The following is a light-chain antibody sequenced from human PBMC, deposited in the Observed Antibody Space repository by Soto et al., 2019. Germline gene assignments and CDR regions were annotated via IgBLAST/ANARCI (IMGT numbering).Light chain of an antibody. CDR3: GSYAGSTYV. V-gene: IGLV2-23*01. Sequence: QSALTQPASVSGSPGQSITISCTGTSSDVGRDNLVSWYQQHPGKAPKLMIYEGTKRPSGVSNRFSGSKSGNTASLTISGLQAEDEGDYYCGSYAGSTYVFGTGTKVTVL. CDR1: SSDVGRDNL. J-gene: IGLJ1*01. CDR2: EGT.